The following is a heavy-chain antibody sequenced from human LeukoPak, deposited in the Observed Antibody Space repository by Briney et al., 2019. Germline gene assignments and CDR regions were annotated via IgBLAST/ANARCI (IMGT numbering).Heavy chain of an antibody. CDR1: GGSISSHF. J-gene: IGHJ4*02. D-gene: IGHD3-10*01. V-gene: IGHV4-59*11. CDR3: ARSYNSGSYSPYYFDY. Sequence: SETLSLTCTVPGGSISSHFWSWVRQPPGKRPEWIGSIYYTGSTNYNPSLKSRMTMSVETSKNQFSLKLSSVTAADTAVYYCARSYNSGSYSPYYFDYWGKEPLVPVS. CDR2: IYYTGST.